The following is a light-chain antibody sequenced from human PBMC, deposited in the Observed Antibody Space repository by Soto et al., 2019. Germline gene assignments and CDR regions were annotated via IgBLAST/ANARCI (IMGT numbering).Light chain of an antibody. CDR3: QQYTSYSTYT. CDR1: QNINSW. CDR2: KAS. J-gene: IGKJ2*01. V-gene: IGKV1-5*03. Sequence: DIQMTQSPSTLSASVGDRVTVTCRASQNINSWLAWYQQKPGKAPKLLIYKASTLESGVPSRFSGSGSGTDFTLTINSLQPDDFATYYCQQYTSYSTYTFGQGTKLEI.